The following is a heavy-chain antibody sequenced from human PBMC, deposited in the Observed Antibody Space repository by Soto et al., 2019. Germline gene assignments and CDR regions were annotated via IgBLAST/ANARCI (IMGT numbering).Heavy chain of an antibody. CDR2: IYQAKSA. CDR3: ARGDTRLGELSHDF. D-gene: IGHD3-16*02. V-gene: IGHV4-30-2*01. CDR1: GGSVTSGGHS. J-gene: IGHJ4*02. Sequence: LAITCVVSGGSVTSGGHSWSWILQPPGKGLEWLGSIYQAKSAYYNPSLRSRVAISVDRSNNQVSLRVTSVTAADTAVYYCARGDTRLGELSHDFWGQGTLVTVSS.